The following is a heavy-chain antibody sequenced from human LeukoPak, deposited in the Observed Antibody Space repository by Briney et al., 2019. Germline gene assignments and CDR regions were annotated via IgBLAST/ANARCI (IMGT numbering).Heavy chain of an antibody. D-gene: IGHD6-19*01. CDR2: INPNSGGT. Sequence: ASVKVSCKASVYTCTGYYMHWVRQAPGQGLEWMGWINPNSGGTNYAQKFQGRVTMTRDTSISTAYMEPSRLRSDDTAVYYCARDRTRTGYSSGWYHDYWGQGTLVTVSS. CDR3: ARDRTRTGYSSGWYHDY. CDR1: VYTCTGYY. J-gene: IGHJ4*02. V-gene: IGHV1-2*02.